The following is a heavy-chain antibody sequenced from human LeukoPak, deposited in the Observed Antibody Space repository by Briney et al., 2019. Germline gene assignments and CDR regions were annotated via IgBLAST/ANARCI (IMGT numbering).Heavy chain of an antibody. CDR3: AREGSSSWYRGRLDY. D-gene: IGHD6-13*01. J-gene: IGHJ4*02. V-gene: IGHV3-21*01. CDR2: ISSSSSYI. Sequence: GGSLRLSCAASGFTFSSYSMNWVRQAPGKGLEWVSSISSSSSYIYYADSVKGRFTISRDNAKNSLYLQMNSLRAEDTAVYYCAREGSSSWYRGRLDYWGQGTLVTVSS. CDR1: GFTFSSYS.